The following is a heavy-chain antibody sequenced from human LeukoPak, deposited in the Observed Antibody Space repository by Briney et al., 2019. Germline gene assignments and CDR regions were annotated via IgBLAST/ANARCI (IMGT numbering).Heavy chain of an antibody. CDR3: ARDTQGIVVVPAAMSYYYYYMDV. J-gene: IGHJ6*03. D-gene: IGHD2-2*01. CDR2: ISAYNGNT. Sequence: GASVKVSCTASGYTFTSYGISWVRQAPGQGLEWMGWISAYNGNTNYAQKLQGRVTMTTDTSTSTAYMELRSLRSDDTAVYYCARDTQGIVVVPAAMSYYYYYMDVWGKGTTVTVSS. CDR1: GYTFTSYG. V-gene: IGHV1-18*01.